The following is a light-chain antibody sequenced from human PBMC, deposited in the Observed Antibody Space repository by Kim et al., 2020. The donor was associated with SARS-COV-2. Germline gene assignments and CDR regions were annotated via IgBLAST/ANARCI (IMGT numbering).Light chain of an antibody. CDR1: QSVSSSY. J-gene: IGKJ1*01. CDR3: QQYGSSPKT. V-gene: IGKV3-20*01. CDR2: GAS. Sequence: SAGERPTLSGRASQSVSSSYLAWYQQKPGQAPRLLIYGASSRATGIPDRFSGSGSGTDFTLTISRLEPEDFAVYYCQQYGSSPKTFGQGTKVDIK.